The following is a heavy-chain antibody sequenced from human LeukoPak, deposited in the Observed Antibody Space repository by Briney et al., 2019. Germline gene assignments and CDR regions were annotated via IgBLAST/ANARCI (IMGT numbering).Heavy chain of an antibody. D-gene: IGHD3-16*02. J-gene: IGHJ4*02. CDR1: GFTFSSYA. CDR2: ISGSGGST. Sequence: PGGSLRLSCAASGFTFSSYAMSWVRQAPGKGLEWVSAISGSGGSTYYADSVKGRFTISRDNSKNTLYLQMNSLGAEDTAVYYWAKDWYDYVWGSYRYYYWGQGNLVTVSS. V-gene: IGHV3-23*01. CDR3: AKDWYDYVWGSYRYYY.